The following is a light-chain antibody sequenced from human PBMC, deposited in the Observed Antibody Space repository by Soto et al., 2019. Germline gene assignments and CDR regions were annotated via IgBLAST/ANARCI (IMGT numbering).Light chain of an antibody. CDR1: QSISSW. V-gene: IGKV1-5*03. CDR2: KAS. Sequence: DIPMTQSPSTLSASVGDRVTITCRASQSISSWLAWYQQKPGKAPKLLIYKASSLQSGVPSRFSGSGSGTEFTLSLSSLQPDDFATYYCQQYNSYSTFGQGTKVEIK. J-gene: IGKJ1*01. CDR3: QQYNSYST.